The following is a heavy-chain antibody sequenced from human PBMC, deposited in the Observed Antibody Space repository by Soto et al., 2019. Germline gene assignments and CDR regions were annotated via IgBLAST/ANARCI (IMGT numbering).Heavy chain of an antibody. J-gene: IGHJ4*02. CDR2: IFSNDEK. V-gene: IGHV2-26*01. CDR3: ARIRVGDSYGYVEEGIDY. Sequence: QVTLKESGPVLVKPPETLTLTCTVSGFSLSNARMGVSWIRQPPGKALEWLAHIFSNDEKSYSTSLKSRLTISKDTTKRQVVLTKTNMDPVDTATYYCARIRVGDSYGYVEEGIDYWGQGTLVTVAS. D-gene: IGHD5-18*01. CDR1: GFSLSNARMG.